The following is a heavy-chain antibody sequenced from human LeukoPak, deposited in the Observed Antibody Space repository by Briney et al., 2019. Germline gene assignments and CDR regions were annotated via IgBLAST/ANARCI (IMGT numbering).Heavy chain of an antibody. Sequence: GESLKISCKGSGYSFTSYWIGWVRQMPGKGLEWMGIIYPGDSDTRYSPSFQGQVTISADKSISTAYLQWSSLKASDTAMYYCVRSGYGSGSYWQIDYWGQGTLVTVSS. CDR2: IYPGDSDT. D-gene: IGHD3-10*01. CDR1: GYSFTSYW. CDR3: VRSGYGSGSYWQIDY. V-gene: IGHV5-51*01. J-gene: IGHJ4*02.